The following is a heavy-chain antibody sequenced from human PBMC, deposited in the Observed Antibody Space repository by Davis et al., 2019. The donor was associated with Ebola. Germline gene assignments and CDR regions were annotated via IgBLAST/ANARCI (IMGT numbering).Heavy chain of an antibody. Sequence: GESLKISCSASGFTFNNYAMHWVRQAPGRGLDFVSGINDNGGTTHYADSVKGRFTISRDDSRSTVYLQMSSLTVEDTGLYYGVKDRRWSYAFGIWGQGTMVTVSS. J-gene: IGHJ3*02. CDR2: INDNGGTT. V-gene: IGHV3-64D*06. CDR3: VKDRRWSYAFGI. CDR1: GFTFNNYA. D-gene: IGHD3-3*01.